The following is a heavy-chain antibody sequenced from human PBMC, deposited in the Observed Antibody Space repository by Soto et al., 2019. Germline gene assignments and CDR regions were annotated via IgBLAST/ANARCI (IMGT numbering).Heavy chain of an antibody. CDR3: ARDGGFGELKY. D-gene: IGHD3-10*01. CDR2: IIPVFGTT. CDR1: GDTFSGYP. V-gene: IGHV1-69*18. Sequence: QVQLVQSGAELKKPGSSVKVSCKASGDTFSGYPINWVRQAPGEGLEWMGRIIPVFGTTNDAQRFEGRVTFTADESTNTPYMDLRGLLSEDTAVYYCARDGGFGELKYWGPGTLVTVSS. J-gene: IGHJ4*02.